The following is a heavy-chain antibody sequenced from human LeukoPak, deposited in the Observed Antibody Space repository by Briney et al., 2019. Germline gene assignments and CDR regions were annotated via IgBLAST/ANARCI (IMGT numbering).Heavy chain of an antibody. D-gene: IGHD1-26*01. J-gene: IGHJ4*02. Sequence: LPGRSLRLSCAASGFTFDDYAMHWVRQAPGKGLEWVSGISWNSGSIGYADSVKGRFTISRDNAKNSPYLQMNSLRAEDTALYYCAKDMGPLGLSIVGATTRANEAVGFDYWGQGTLVTVSS. V-gene: IGHV3-9*01. CDR3: AKDMGPLGLSIVGATTRANEAVGFDY. CDR1: GFTFDDYA. CDR2: ISWNSGSI.